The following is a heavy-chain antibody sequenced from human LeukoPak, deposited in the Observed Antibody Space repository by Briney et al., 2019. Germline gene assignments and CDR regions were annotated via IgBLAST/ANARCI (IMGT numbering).Heavy chain of an antibody. D-gene: IGHD3-3*01. V-gene: IGHV4-61*02. J-gene: IGHJ4*02. Sequence: SQTLSLTCTVSGDSISSGLYYWIWIRQPAGKGLEWIGRINSSGNTNYKPSLKSRVTISVDTSKNQFSLKLSSVTAADTAVYYCARADFWSGYHFDYWGQGTLVTVSS. CDR1: GDSISSGLYY. CDR3: ARADFWSGYHFDY. CDR2: INSSGNT.